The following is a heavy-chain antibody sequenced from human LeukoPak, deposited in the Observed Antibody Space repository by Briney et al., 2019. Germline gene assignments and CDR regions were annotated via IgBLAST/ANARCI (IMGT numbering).Heavy chain of an antibody. V-gene: IGHV4-61*08. D-gene: IGHD1-7*01. CDR3: VRDRELNY. CDR1: GGSISSGGYC. Sequence: PSQTLSLTCTVSGGSISSGGYCWSWIRQPPGKGLEWIGYIYNSGSTSYNPSLKSRATISADTSKNQFSLKLSSVTAADTAVYYCVRDRELNYWGQGTLVTVSS. CDR2: IYNSGST. J-gene: IGHJ4*02.